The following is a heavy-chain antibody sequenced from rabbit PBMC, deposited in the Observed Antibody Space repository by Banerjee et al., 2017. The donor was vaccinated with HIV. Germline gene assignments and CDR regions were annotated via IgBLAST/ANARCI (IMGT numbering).Heavy chain of an antibody. CDR1: GIDFSSYG. Sequence: QEQLVESGGGLVTLGGSLKLSCKASGIDFSSYGISWVRQAPGKGLEWIAYIYPDYGSTDYASWVNGRFTISLDNAQNTVFLQMTSLTAADTATYFCARVVDASSSVYQNYFNLWGQGTLVTVS. CDR3: ARVVDASSSVYQNYFNL. V-gene: IGHV1S47*01. J-gene: IGHJ4*01. D-gene: IGHD1-1*01. CDR2: IYPDYGST.